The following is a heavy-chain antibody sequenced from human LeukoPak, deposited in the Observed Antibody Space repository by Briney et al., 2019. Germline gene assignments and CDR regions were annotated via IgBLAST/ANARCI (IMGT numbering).Heavy chain of an antibody. V-gene: IGHV4-59*01. CDR1: GGSISSYY. J-gene: IGHJ6*02. D-gene: IGHD3-3*01. Sequence: SETLSLTCTVSGGSISSYYWSWIRQPPGKGLEWIGYIYYSGSTNYNPSLKSRVTISVDTSKNQFSLKLSSVTAADTAVYYCARVGVSGYSYYHYYGMDVWGQGTTVTVSS. CDR2: IYYSGST. CDR3: ARVGVSGYSYYHYYGMDV.